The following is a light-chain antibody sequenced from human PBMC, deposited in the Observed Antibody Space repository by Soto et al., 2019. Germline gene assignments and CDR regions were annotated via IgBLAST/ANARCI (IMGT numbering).Light chain of an antibody. J-gene: IGKJ1*01. V-gene: IGKV1-5*01. Sequence: DIQMTQSPSTLSASVGDRVTITCRASQSISSWLAWYQQKPGKAPKLLIYDASSLESGVPSRFSGRGSGTEFTLTISSLQSEDFAVYYCGQDYNYPLTVGQGTKV. CDR2: DAS. CDR1: QSISSW. CDR3: GQDYNYPLT.